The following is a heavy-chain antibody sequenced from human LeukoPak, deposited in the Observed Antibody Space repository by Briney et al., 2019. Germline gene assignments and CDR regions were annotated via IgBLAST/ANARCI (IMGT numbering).Heavy chain of an antibody. CDR1: GFTFSSYG. V-gene: IGHV3-30*18. D-gene: IGHD3-3*01. J-gene: IGHJ4*02. CDR3: AKHMYYDFWSGYLDY. Sequence: GGSLRLSCAASGFTFSSYGMHWVRQAPGKGLEWVAVISYDGSNKYYAESVKGRFTISRDNSKNTLYLQMNTLRAEDTAVYYCAKHMYYDFWSGYLDYWGQGTLVTVSS. CDR2: ISYDGSNK.